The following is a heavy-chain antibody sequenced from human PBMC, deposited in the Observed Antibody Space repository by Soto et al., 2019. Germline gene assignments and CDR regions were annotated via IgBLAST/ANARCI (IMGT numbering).Heavy chain of an antibody. D-gene: IGHD6-6*01. Sequence: SETLSLTCTVSGGSISSSSYYWGWIRQPPGKGLEWIGSIYYSGSTYYNPSLKSRVTISVDTSKNQFSLKLSSVTAADTAVYYCAGSYSSSSLAYYYYGMDVWGQGTTVTSP. V-gene: IGHV4-39*01. CDR2: IYYSGST. J-gene: IGHJ6*02. CDR1: GGSISSSSYY. CDR3: AGSYSSSSLAYYYYGMDV.